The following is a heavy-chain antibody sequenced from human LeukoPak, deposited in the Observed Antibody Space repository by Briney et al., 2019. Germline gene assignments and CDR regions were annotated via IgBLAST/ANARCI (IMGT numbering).Heavy chain of an antibody. CDR2: ISYDGSNK. CDR1: GFTFSSYG. J-gene: IGHJ4*02. V-gene: IGHV3-30*18. D-gene: IGHD6-13*01. CDR3: AKDGRVGSSSWYYFDY. Sequence: PGGSLRLSCAASGFTFSSYGMHWVRQAPGKGLEWVAVISYDGSNKYYADSVKGRFTISRDNSKNTLYLQMNSLRAEDTAVYYCAKDGRVGSSSWYYFDYWGQGTLVTVSS.